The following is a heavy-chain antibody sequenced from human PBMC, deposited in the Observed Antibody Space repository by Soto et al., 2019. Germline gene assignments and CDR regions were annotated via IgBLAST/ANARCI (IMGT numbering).Heavy chain of an antibody. V-gene: IGHV4-39*01. J-gene: IGHJ4*02. CDR1: GGSISSSSYY. Sequence: KASETLSLTCTVSGGSISSSSYYWGWIRQPPGKGLEWIGSIYYSGSTYYNPSLKSRVTISVGTSKNQFSLKLSSVTAADTAVYYCARSIVVVPAATYYFDYWGQGTLVTVSS. CDR2: IYYSGST. D-gene: IGHD2-2*01. CDR3: ARSIVVVPAATYYFDY.